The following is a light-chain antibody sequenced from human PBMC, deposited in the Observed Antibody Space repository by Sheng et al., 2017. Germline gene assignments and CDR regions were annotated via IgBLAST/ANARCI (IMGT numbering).Light chain of an antibody. J-gene: IGKJ3*01. Sequence: DMQMTQSPSSLSASVGDRVTITCRASQRINKYLSWYQQKPGKAPDLLIYAASSLQSGVPSRFSGSGSGTDFTLTISSLQPEDIATYYCQQSFPLPLRPFG. V-gene: IGKV1-39*01. CDR3: QQSFPLPLRP. CDR1: QRINKY. CDR2: AAS.